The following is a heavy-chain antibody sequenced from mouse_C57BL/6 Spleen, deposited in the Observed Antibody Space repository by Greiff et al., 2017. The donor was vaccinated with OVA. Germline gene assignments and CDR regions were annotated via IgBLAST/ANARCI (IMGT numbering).Heavy chain of an antibody. Sequence: QVQLQQSGAELVKPGASVKLSCKASGYTFTSYWMQWVKQRPGQGLEWIGEIDPSDSYTNYNQKFKGKATLTVDTSSSTAYMQLSSLTSEDSAVYYCARNSNDEAYWGQGTLVTVSA. V-gene: IGHV1-50*01. CDR2: IDPSDSYT. CDR3: ARNSNDEAY. CDR1: GYTFTSYW. J-gene: IGHJ3*01. D-gene: IGHD2-12*01.